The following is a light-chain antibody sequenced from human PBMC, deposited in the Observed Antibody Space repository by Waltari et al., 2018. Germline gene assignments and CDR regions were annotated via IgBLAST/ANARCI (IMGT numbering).Light chain of an antibody. CDR1: GGSFATNY. Sequence: FILTQSHSVSESPGRTVTISCSGSGGSFATNYVQWYQQRPGSAPTTVIYADNQGPSWVPDRFSGSVDSSSNSASLTISGLQTEDEADYYCQSYDGDRSWVFGGGTKLTVL. V-gene: IGLV6-57*02. J-gene: IGLJ3*02. CDR2: ADN. CDR3: QSYDGDRSWV.